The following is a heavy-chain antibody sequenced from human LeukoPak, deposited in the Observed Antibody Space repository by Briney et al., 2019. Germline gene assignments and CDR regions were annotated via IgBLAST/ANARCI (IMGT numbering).Heavy chain of an antibody. J-gene: IGHJ4*02. CDR2: ISSSSRTI. V-gene: IGHV3-48*01. Sequence: GGSLRLSCAASGFTFRSYSMNWVGQAPGKGLGGVSYISSSSRTIYYADSVKGRFTISRDKPKNSRNLKRKSLRAGARAFFYAASPDYYSDSSGYLGYWGQGTLVTVSS. CDR1: GFTFRSYS. D-gene: IGHD3-22*01. CDR3: ASPDYYSDSSGYLGY.